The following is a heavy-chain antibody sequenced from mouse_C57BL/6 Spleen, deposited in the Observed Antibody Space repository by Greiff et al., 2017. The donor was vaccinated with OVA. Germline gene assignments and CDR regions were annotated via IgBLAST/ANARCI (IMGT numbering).Heavy chain of an antibody. CDR3: ARSPPITTVVPFDY. J-gene: IGHJ2*01. CDR2: IWSGGST. CDR1: GFSLTSYG. V-gene: IGHV2-2*01. Sequence: VQVVESGPGLVQPSQSLSITCPVSGFSLTSYGVHWVRQSPGTGLEWLGVIWSGGSTDYNAAFISRLSISKDNSKSQVFFKMNSLQADDTAIYYCARSPPITTVVPFDYWGQGTTLTVSS. D-gene: IGHD1-1*01.